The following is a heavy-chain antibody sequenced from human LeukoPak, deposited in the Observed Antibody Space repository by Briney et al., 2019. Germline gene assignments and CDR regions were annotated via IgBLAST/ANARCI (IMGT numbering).Heavy chain of an antibody. CDR2: IFPADSDT. Sequence: GESLKISCKGSGYSFTSYWIGWVRQMPGKGLEWMGFIFPADSDTRYSPSFQGQVTISADKSISTAYLQWSSLKASDTAMYYCVRHLSSVANGMDVWGQGTTVTISS. D-gene: IGHD3-10*01. V-gene: IGHV5-51*01. CDR3: VRHLSSVANGMDV. CDR1: GYSFTSYW. J-gene: IGHJ6*02.